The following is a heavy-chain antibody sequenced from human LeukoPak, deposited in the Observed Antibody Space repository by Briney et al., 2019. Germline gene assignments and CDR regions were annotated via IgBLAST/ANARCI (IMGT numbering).Heavy chain of an antibody. J-gene: IGHJ4*02. CDR2: IGIAGDT. V-gene: IGHV3-13*04. D-gene: IGHD6-19*01. CDR1: GFTFTNYD. Sequence: GGSLRLSCAASGFTFTNYDMHWVRQVTGKGLEWVSAIGIAGDTYYPGSVRGRFTISRENAKNSLYLQMNSLRDGDTAVYYCVRGGSGWYYFDYWGQGTLVTVSS. CDR3: VRGGSGWYYFDY.